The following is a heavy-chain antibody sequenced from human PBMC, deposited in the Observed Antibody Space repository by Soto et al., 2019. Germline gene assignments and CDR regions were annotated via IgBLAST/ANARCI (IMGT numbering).Heavy chain of an antibody. Sequence: ASGPTLVNPTQTLTLTCTFSGFSLSTSGVGVGWIRQPPGKALEWLALIYWDDDKRYSPSLKSRLTITKDTSKNQVVLTMTNMDPVDTATYYCAHRRTFWSGPPEGLDPWGQGTLVTVSS. CDR1: GFSLSTSGVG. J-gene: IGHJ5*02. CDR2: IYWDDDK. V-gene: IGHV2-5*02. D-gene: IGHD3-3*01. CDR3: AHRRTFWSGPPEGLDP.